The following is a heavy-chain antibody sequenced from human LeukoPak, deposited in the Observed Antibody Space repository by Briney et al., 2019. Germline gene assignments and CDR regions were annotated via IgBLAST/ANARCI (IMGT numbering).Heavy chain of an antibody. V-gene: IGHV3-48*04. CDR2: ISSSSSTI. J-gene: IGHJ5*02. CDR3: ARGVQQLAPNCDP. D-gene: IGHD6-13*01. Sequence: QPGGSLRLSCAASGFTFSSYSMNWVRQAPGKGLEWVSYISSSSSTIYYADSVKGRFTISRDNAKNSLYLQMNSLRAEDTAVYYCARGVQQLAPNCDPWGQGTLVTVSS. CDR1: GFTFSSYS.